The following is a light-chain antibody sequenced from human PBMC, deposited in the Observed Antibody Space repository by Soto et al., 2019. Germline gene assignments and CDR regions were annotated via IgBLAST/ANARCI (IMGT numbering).Light chain of an antibody. CDR3: QQYSDSPLT. V-gene: IGKV3-20*01. J-gene: IGKJ4*01. Sequence: ERVLTQSPGPLSLSPGERATLSCRASHTVSTNYLAWFQHKPGQAPRLLIYGASSRATGIPDRFSGSGSGTDFTLTINRLEPEDFAVYFCQQYSDSPLTCGGRTKVEIQ. CDR2: GAS. CDR1: HTVSTNY.